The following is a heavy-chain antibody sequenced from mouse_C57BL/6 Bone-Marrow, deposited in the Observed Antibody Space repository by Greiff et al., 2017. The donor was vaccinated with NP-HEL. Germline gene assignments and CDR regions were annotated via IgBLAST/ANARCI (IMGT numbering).Heavy chain of an antibody. CDR3: ARGRAPYGWFAY. Sequence: EVQLQQSGPELVKPGASVKISCKASGYTFTDYYMNWVKQSHGKSLEWIGDINPNNGGTSYNQKFKGKATLTVDKSSSTAYMELRSLTSEDSAVYYCARGRAPYGWFAYWGQGTLVTVSA. D-gene: IGHD3-3*01. J-gene: IGHJ3*01. CDR2: INPNNGGT. V-gene: IGHV1-26*01. CDR1: GYTFTDYY.